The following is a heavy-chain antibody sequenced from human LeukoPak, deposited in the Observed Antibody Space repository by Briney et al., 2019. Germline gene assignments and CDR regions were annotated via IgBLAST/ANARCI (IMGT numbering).Heavy chain of an antibody. CDR2: INPKSGGT. CDR1: GYTFTGYY. CDR3: AREGATTALDY. V-gene: IGHV1-2*02. D-gene: IGHD1-26*01. Sequence: ASVKVSCKASGYTFTGYYMHWVRQAPGQGLEWMGWINPKSGGTNYAQKFQGGVTMTRDTSISTAYMELSRLRSDDTAVYYCAREGATTALDYWGQGTLVTVSS. J-gene: IGHJ4*02.